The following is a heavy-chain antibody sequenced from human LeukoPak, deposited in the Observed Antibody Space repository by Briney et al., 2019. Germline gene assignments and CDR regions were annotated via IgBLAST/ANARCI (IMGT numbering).Heavy chain of an antibody. V-gene: IGHV3-30*02. J-gene: IGHJ4*02. CDR1: GFKFSNYG. CDR3: AKGKDYYVEY. D-gene: IGHD3-10*01. Sequence: GGSLRLSCAASGFKFSNYGMHWVRQAPGKGLEWVAFIRYDGDIKYYADSVEGRFTISRDNSKNTLYLQLNSLRPEDTAVYYCAKGKDYYVEYWGQGTLVTVSS. CDR2: IRYDGDIK.